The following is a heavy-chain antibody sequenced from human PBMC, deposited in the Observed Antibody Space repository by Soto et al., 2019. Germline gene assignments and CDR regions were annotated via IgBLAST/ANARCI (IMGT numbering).Heavy chain of an antibody. D-gene: IGHD3-16*01. CDR2: IYYSGST. CDR3: ARVSGIMAYLDY. Sequence: QVQLQESGPGLVKPSQTLSLTCTVSGGSISSGDYYWSWIRQPPGKGLEWIGYIYYSGSTYYNPSLKRRVTTSVDTSKNQFSLKLSSVTAADTAVYYGARVSGIMAYLDYWGQGTLVTVSS. CDR1: GGSISSGDYY. J-gene: IGHJ4*02. V-gene: IGHV4-30-4*01.